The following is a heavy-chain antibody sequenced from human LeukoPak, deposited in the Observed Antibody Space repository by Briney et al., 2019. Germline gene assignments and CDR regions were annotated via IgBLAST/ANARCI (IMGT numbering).Heavy chain of an antibody. V-gene: IGHV4-59*01. CDR1: GDSISPYY. Sequence: ASETLSLTCTVSGDSISPYYWSWIRQPPGKGLEWIGCVYYSGSANYNPSLQRRVTISVDTSNNQFSLKLSSVTAADTAVYYCARGFGGSSYYFDYWGQGTLVTVSS. CDR2: VYYSGSA. D-gene: IGHD3-10*01. J-gene: IGHJ4*02. CDR3: ARGFGGSSYYFDY.